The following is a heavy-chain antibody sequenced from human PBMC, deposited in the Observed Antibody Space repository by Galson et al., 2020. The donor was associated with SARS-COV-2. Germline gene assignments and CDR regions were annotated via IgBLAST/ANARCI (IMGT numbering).Heavy chain of an antibody. D-gene: IGHD2-2*01. J-gene: IGHJ4*02. Sequence: ETSETLSLTCAVYGGSFSGSYWNWIRQPPGKGLEWIGEINHSGSTNYNPSLKSRVTISVDTSKNQFSLKLSSVTAADTAVYYCAGFVVVPAAIRFDYWGQGTLVTVSS. CDR2: INHSGST. V-gene: IGHV4-34*01. CDR3: AGFVVVPAAIRFDY. CDR1: GGSFSGSY.